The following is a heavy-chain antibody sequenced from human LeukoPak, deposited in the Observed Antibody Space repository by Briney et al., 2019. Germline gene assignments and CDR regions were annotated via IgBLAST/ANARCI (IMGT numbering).Heavy chain of an antibody. D-gene: IGHD5-12*01. CDR2: ISSSSSTI. J-gene: IGHJ4*02. V-gene: IGHV3-48*02. CDR1: GFTFSGYS. CDR3: ARVGAMATATIDY. Sequence: GGSLRLSCAASGFTFSGYSMNWVRQAPGKGLEWVSYISSSSSTIYYADSVKGRLTISRDNAKNSLYLQMNSQRDEDTAVYYCARVGAMATATIDYWGQGTLVTVSS.